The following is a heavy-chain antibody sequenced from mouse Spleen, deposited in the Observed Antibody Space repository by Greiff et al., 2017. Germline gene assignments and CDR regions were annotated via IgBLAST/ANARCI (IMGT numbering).Heavy chain of an antibody. CDR1: GFTFSSYA. CDR2: ISDGGSYT. CDR3: ATAHPRYAMAY. Sequence: EVMLVESGGGLVKPGGSLKLSCAASGFTFSSYAMSWVRQTPEKRLEWVATISDGGSYTYYPDNVKGRITISRDNAKNNLYLQMSHLKSEDTAMYYCATAHPRYAMAYWGQGTSVTVSS. J-gene: IGHJ4*01. V-gene: IGHV5-4*03.